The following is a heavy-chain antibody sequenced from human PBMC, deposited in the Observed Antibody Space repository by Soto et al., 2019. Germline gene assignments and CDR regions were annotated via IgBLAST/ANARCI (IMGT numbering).Heavy chain of an antibody. CDR2: ISYDGSNK. V-gene: IGHV3-30*03. CDR1: GFTFSSYG. CDR3: ALGPQTEGYDYDAFDI. D-gene: IGHD3-3*01. Sequence: PGGSLRLSCAASGFTFSSYGMHWVRQAPGKGLEWVAVISYDGSNKYYADSVKGRFTISRDNSKNTLYLQMNSLRAEDTAVYYCALGPQTEGYDYDAFDIWGQGTMVTVSS. J-gene: IGHJ3*02.